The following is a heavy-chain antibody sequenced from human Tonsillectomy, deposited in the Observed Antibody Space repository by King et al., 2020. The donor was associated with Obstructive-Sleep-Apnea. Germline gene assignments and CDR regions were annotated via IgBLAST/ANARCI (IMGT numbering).Heavy chain of an antibody. V-gene: IGHV4-4*02. CDR2: IYHSGRT. CDR1: GGSISSSNW. J-gene: IGHJ3*02. D-gene: IGHD6-13*01. CDR3: AREGAAGATEGAAGITAFDI. Sequence: VQLQESGPGLVKPSGTLSLTCAVSGGSISSSNWWSWVRQPPGKGREWIGEIYHSGRTNYNPPLKNRVTISLDKARNQVSLELRSLTAADTAVYYCAREGAAGATEGAAGITAFDIWGQGTVVTVSS.